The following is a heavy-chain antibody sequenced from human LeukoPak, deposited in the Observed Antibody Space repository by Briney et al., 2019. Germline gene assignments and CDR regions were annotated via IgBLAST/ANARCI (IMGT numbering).Heavy chain of an antibody. Sequence: HPGGSLRLSCAASGFTFSSYAMSWVRQAPGKELEWVSAISGSGGSTYYADSVKGRFTISRDNSKNTLYLQMNSLRAEDTAVYYCAKILGGYDTTDYWGQGTLVTVSS. CDR2: ISGSGGST. D-gene: IGHD5-12*01. J-gene: IGHJ4*02. CDR3: AKILGGYDTTDY. V-gene: IGHV3-23*01. CDR1: GFTFSSYA.